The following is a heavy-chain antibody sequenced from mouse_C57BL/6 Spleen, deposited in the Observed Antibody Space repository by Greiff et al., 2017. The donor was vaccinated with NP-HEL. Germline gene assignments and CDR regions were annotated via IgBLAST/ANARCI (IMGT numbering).Heavy chain of an antibody. CDR3: ASGGYYGSSYGFAY. V-gene: IGHV2-6*01. Sequence: VNVVESGPGLVAPSQSLSITCTVSGFSLTSYGVDWVRQSPGKGLEWLGVIWGVGSTNYNSALKSRLSISKDNSKSQVFLKMNSLQTDDTAMYYCASGGYYGSSYGFAYWGQGTLVTVSA. CDR2: IWGVGST. CDR1: GFSLTSYG. D-gene: IGHD1-1*01. J-gene: IGHJ3*01.